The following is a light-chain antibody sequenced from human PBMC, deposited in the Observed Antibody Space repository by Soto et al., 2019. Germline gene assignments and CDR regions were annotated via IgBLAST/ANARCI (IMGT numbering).Light chain of an antibody. V-gene: IGKV1-39*01. CDR3: QQSYSTPRT. Sequence: DIQMTQSPTSLYASVGDRVTITCRASQNINNFLSWYRQKSGKAPILLIYIASTLESGVPSRFSGGGSGTDFTLTISSLQPEDFATYYCQQSYSTPRTFGQGTKVDVK. CDR2: IAS. J-gene: IGKJ1*01. CDR1: QNINNF.